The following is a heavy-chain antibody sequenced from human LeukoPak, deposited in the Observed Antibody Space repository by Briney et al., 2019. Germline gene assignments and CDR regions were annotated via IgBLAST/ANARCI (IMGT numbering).Heavy chain of an antibody. CDR3: ATGPAHYDFWSGYYY. V-gene: IGHV4-38-2*02. J-gene: IGHJ4*02. D-gene: IGHD3-3*01. Sequence: KPSETLSLTCTVSGYSISSGYYWGWIRQPPGKGLGWIGSIYHSGSTCYNPSLKSRVTISVDTSKNQFSLKLSSVTAADTAVYYCATGPAHYDFWSGYYYWGQGTLVTVSS. CDR2: IYHSGST. CDR1: GYSISSGYY.